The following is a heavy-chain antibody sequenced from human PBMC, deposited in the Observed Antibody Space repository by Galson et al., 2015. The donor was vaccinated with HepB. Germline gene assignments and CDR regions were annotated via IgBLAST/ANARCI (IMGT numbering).Heavy chain of an antibody. J-gene: IGHJ5*02. CDR3: ARHAWFDP. CDR1: GGSISSHH. V-gene: IGHV4-59*08. CDR2: IFNGGSF. Sequence: SETLSLTCSVSGGSISSHHWSWIRQSPGKGLEWIGHIFNGGSFKYSPSLKSRVTISVDTSKNQFSLRLSSVTAADTAVYYCARHAWFDPWGQGTLVTVSS.